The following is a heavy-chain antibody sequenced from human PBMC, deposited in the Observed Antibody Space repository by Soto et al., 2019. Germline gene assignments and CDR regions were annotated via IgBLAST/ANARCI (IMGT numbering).Heavy chain of an antibody. CDR1: GFTFSSYG. CDR3: AKDSSSSSYNWNFAGSYYSSGMDV. D-gene: IGHD1-7*01. CDR2: ISYDGSNK. Sequence: GGSLRLSGAASGFTFSSYGMHWVRPAPGKGLEWVAVISYDGSNKDYADSVKGRFTISRDISNNTLYLQMDSLRVEDTAVYYCAKDSSSSSYNWNFAGSYYSSGMDVWGKGTTGTVAS. J-gene: IGHJ6*04. V-gene: IGHV3-30*18.